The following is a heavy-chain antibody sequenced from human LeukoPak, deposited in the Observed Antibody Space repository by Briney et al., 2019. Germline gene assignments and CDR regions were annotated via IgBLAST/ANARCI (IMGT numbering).Heavy chain of an antibody. CDR1: GGSISSSSYS. D-gene: IGHD3-22*01. CDR3: ARARSGYYYYFDY. Sequence: SETLSLTCTVSGGSISSSSYSWGWIRQPPGKGLEWIGSIYYSGSTYYNPSLKSRVTISVDTSKNQFSLKLSSVTAADTAVYYCARARSGYYYYFDYWGQGTLVTVSS. CDR2: IYYSGST. J-gene: IGHJ4*02. V-gene: IGHV4-39*01.